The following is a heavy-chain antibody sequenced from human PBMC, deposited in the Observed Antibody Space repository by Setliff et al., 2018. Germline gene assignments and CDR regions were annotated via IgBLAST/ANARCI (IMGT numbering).Heavy chain of an antibody. D-gene: IGHD3-3*01. V-gene: IGHV1-46*01. J-gene: IGHJ4*02. CDR3: ARESTAKNFWGEYSDY. CDR1: GYTLTELS. CDR2: INPSDGST. Sequence: GASVKVSCKVSGYTLTELSRHWVRQAPGQGLEWMGVINPSDGSTTYAQKFQGRVKMTRDTSTNTVYIQLSSLRSEDTAVYYCARESTAKNFWGEYSDYWGQGTLVTVSS.